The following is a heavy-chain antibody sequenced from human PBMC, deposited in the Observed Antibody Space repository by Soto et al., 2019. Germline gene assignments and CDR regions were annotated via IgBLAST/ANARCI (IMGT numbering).Heavy chain of an antibody. D-gene: IGHD2-2*01. Sequence: GASVKVSCKASGYTFTGYYMHWVRQAPGQGLEWMGWINPNSGGTNYAQKFQGWVTMTRDTSISTAYMELSRLRSDDTAVYYCARDQPDCSSTSCYGMDVWGQGTTVTVSS. V-gene: IGHV1-2*04. CDR3: ARDQPDCSSTSCYGMDV. CDR1: GYTFTGYY. CDR2: INPNSGGT. J-gene: IGHJ6*02.